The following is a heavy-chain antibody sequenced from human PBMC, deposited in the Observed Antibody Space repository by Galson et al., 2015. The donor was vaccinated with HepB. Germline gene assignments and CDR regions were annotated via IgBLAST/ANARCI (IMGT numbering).Heavy chain of an antibody. Sequence: SVKVSCKASGYSFSNYGLSWIRQAPGPGLEWMGWFSGYDGSTNYAQKFQGRVTMTADASTGTAYLELRNLRSDDTAVYYCARDSRLELRLNNYFSYGMDVWGQWSAVTVSS. CDR2: FSGYDGST. CDR1: GYSFSNYG. J-gene: IGHJ6*02. V-gene: IGHV1-18*01. D-gene: IGHD1-1*01. CDR3: ARDSRLELRLNNYFSYGMDV.